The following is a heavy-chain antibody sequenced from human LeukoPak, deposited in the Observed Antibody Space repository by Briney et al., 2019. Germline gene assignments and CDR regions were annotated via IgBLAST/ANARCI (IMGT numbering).Heavy chain of an antibody. CDR3: ARLGVWGSYRYLDY. Sequence: GGSLRLSCAASGFTFSSYAMGWVRQAPGKGLEWVSGISGSGDNTYYADSVKGRFTISRDNAKNSLYLQMNSLRAEDTAVYYCARLGVWGSYRYLDYWGQGTLVTVSS. V-gene: IGHV3-23*01. D-gene: IGHD3-16*02. J-gene: IGHJ4*02. CDR1: GFTFSSYA. CDR2: ISGSGDNT.